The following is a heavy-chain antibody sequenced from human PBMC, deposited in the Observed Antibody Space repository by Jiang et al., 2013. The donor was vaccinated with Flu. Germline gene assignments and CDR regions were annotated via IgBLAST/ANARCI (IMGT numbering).Heavy chain of an antibody. V-gene: IGHV1-46*03. J-gene: IGHJ4*02. CDR1: GYSFTTYY. CDR2: ISPSDNNT. CDR3: NREGNY. Sequence: VQLVESGAEVKKPGASVKVSCKPSGYSFTTYYIHWVRQAPGQGLEWIGMISPSDNNTEFAETFQGRVTLTSDTSTSTVYMELSSLTSEDTAVYYCNREGNYWGQGTLVIVSS.